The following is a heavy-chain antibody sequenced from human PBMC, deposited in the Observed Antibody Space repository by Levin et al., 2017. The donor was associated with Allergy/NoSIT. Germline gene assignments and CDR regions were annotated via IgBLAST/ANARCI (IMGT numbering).Heavy chain of an antibody. J-gene: IGHJ4*02. Sequence: LRLSCAISGDSVSSSSAAWSWIRQSPSRGLEWLGRTYYRSKWFYDYAVSVESRIIINPDTSKNQVSLQLNSVTPEDTAVYYCARISQRTLSVWGQGTLVTVSS. D-gene: IGHD2/OR15-2a*01. CDR3: ARISQRTLSV. CDR1: GDSVSSSSAA. V-gene: IGHV6-1*01. CDR2: TYYRSKWFY.